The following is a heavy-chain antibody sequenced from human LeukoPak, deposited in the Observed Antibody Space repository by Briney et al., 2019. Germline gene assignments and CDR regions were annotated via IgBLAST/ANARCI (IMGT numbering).Heavy chain of an antibody. CDR3: ASYIEGGY. J-gene: IGHJ4*02. Sequence: PSETLSLTCTVSGGSISSSSYYWGWIRQPPGKGLEWIGSICFSGSTYYNPSLKSRVTISVDTSKNQFSLKLTSVTAADTAVYYCASYIEGGYWGQGTLVTVSS. CDR2: ICFSGST. CDR1: GGSISSSSYY. V-gene: IGHV4-39*01. D-gene: IGHD1-26*01.